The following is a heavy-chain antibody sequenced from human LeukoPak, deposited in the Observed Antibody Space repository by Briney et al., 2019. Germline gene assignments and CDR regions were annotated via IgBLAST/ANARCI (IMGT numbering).Heavy chain of an antibody. D-gene: IGHD6-13*01. J-gene: IGHJ5*02. CDR1: GFTFSSYG. Sequence: GGSLRLSCAASGFTFSSYGMHWVRQAPGKGLEWVAFIRYDGSNKYYADSVKGRFTISRDNSKNTLYLQMNSLRAEDTAVYYCAKGPTPLSSRGWIDPWGQETLVTVSS. CDR2: IRYDGSNK. CDR3: AKGPTPLSSRGWIDP. V-gene: IGHV3-30*02.